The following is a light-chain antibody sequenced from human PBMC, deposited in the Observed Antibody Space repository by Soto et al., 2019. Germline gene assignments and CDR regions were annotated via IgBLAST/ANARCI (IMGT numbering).Light chain of an antibody. J-gene: IGKJ2*01. V-gene: IGKV3-15*01. CDR1: QSVSSN. CDR3: QQYNNWPPVT. CDR2: GAS. Sequence: EIVMTQSPATLSVSPGERATVSCRASQSVSSNLAWYQQKPGQAPRLLIYGASTRANGIPARFSGSGSGTEFTLTISSLQSEDFAVYYCQQYNNWPPVTFGQGTKLEIK.